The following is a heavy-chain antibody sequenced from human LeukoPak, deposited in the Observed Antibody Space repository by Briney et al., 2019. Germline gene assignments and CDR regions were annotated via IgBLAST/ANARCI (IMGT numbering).Heavy chain of an antibody. D-gene: IGHD6-19*01. V-gene: IGHV1-8*01. Sequence: ASVKVSCKASGYTFTSYDINWVRQATGQGLEWMGWMNPNSGNTGYAQKFQGRVTMTRNTSISTAYMELSSLRSEDTAVYYCARGQWLGFPAPRSSMFDPWGQGTLVTVSS. CDR1: GYTFTSYD. CDR3: ARGQWLGFPAPRSSMFDP. CDR2: MNPNSGNT. J-gene: IGHJ5*02.